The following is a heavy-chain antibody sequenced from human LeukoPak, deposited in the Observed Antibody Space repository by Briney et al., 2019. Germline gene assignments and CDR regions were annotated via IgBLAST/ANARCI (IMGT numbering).Heavy chain of an antibody. D-gene: IGHD6-19*01. CDR2: VYESGRV. J-gene: IGHJ5*02. Sequence: KPSETLSLTCSVSGGSVTNRRYFWGWARQPPGKGLEWIGSVYESGRVSYNASLKSRVTISVDTSKNQFFLKLTSVTAIDTAVYYCSRLKGSVAGESWGQGTLVTVSS. V-gene: IGHV4-39*01. CDR1: GGSVTNRRYF. CDR3: SRLKGSVAGES.